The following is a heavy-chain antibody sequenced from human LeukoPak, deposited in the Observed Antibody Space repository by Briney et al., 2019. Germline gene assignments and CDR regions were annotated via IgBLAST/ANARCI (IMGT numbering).Heavy chain of an antibody. D-gene: IGHD3-22*01. CDR2: ISTYNGNT. CDR3: ARAETYYYDSSGYEGMDV. CDR1: DYTCTNYG. V-gene: IGHV1-18*01. Sequence: ASVKVSCKASDYTCTNYGISCVRQAPGQGLEWMGWISTYNGNTSYAQKLQGRVTMTRNTSISTAYMELSSLRSEDTAVYYCARAETYYYDSSGYEGMDVWGQGTTVTVSS. J-gene: IGHJ6*02.